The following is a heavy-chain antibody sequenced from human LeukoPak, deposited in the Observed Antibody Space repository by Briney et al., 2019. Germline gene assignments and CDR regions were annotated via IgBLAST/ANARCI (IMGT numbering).Heavy chain of an antibody. D-gene: IGHD2-21*01. V-gene: IGHV3-30-3*01. Sequence: PGGSLRLSRAASGFTFSSYAMSWVRQAPGKGLEWVAVISYDGSNKYYADSVKGRFTISRDNSKNTLYLQMNSLRAEDTAVYYCARDSDSGNRHLLFNNWFDPWGQGTLVTVSS. J-gene: IGHJ5*02. CDR1: GFTFSSYA. CDR3: ARDSDSGNRHLLFNNWFDP. CDR2: ISYDGSNK.